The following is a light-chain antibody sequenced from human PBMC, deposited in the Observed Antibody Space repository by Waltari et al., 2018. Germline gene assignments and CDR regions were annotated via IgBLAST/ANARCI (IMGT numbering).Light chain of an antibody. CDR2: EVT. V-gene: IGLV2-23*02. CDR3: LSYTTRISFV. CDR1: SNDIGNSNH. J-gene: IGLJ2*01. Sequence: QPALTQPASVSGSPGQSITISCTGSSNDIGNSNHVCWYQQHPGKAPRLIISEVTERPSGVSDRFSGSKSCNTASLTISGLQAEDEADYYCLSYTTRISFVFGGGTKLSVL.